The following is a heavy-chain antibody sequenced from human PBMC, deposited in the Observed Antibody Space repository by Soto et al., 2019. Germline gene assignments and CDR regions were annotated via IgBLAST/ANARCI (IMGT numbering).Heavy chain of an antibody. D-gene: IGHD5-18*01. V-gene: IGHV1-69*06. J-gene: IGHJ6*02. CDR1: GGTFSSYA. CDR3: ASTAMATGYYYYGMDV. Sequence: QVQLVQSGAEVKKPGSSVKVSCKASGGTFSSYAISWVRQAPGQGLEWMGGIIPIFGTANYAQKFQGRVTITADKSTSTAYMELSSLSSEVTAVYYCASTAMATGYYYYGMDVWGQGTTVTVSS. CDR2: IIPIFGTA.